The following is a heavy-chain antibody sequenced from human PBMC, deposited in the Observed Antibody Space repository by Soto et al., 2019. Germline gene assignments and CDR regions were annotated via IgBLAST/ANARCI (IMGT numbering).Heavy chain of an antibody. D-gene: IGHD2-15*01. CDR2: ISGSGGST. CDR1: GFTFSSYA. J-gene: IGHJ4*02. Sequence: GGSLRLSCAASGFTFSSYAMSWVRQAPGKGLEWVSAISGSGGSTYYADSVKGRFTISRDNSKNTQYLQMNSLRAEDTAVYYCARRVVAAWEYYFDYWGQGTLVTVSS. CDR3: ARRVVAAWEYYFDY. V-gene: IGHV3-23*01.